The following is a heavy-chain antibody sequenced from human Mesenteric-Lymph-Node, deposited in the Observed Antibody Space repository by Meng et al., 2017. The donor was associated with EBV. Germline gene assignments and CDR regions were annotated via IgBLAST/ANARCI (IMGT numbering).Heavy chain of an antibody. J-gene: IGHJ4*02. CDR3: AKDFRQQSDD. V-gene: IGHV3-23*04. CDR2: ITSNGGRA. Sequence: EGQLVEAGGGLVQPGWSLRLSCAASGFTFSSYAMSWVSQAPGKGLEWVSAITSNGGRAYYADPVKGRFTISRDSSKNMLYVQMSSLRAEDTAVYYCAKDFRQQSDDWGQGTLVTVSS. CDR1: GFTFSSYA. D-gene: IGHD6-13*01.